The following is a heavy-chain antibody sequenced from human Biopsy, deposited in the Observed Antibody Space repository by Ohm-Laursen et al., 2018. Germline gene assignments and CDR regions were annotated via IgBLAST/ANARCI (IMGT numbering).Heavy chain of an antibody. CDR3: ARDGKRWDYSTYFSWHFDL. CDR1: GFTFSTYW. V-gene: IGHV3-30*03. Sequence: SLRLSCAASGFTFSTYWMTWVRQAPGKGLEWVAVISYDGSGEYYADSLQGRFIISRDNPKNTVDLQMNSLRAEDTAVYFRARDGKRWDYSTYFSWHFDLWGRGTLVTVSS. J-gene: IGHJ2*01. CDR2: ISYDGSGE. D-gene: IGHD4-11*01.